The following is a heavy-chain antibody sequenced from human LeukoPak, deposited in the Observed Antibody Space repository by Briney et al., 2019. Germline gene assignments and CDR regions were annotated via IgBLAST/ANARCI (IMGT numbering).Heavy chain of an antibody. Sequence: GGPLRLSCAASGFTVSSNYMSWVRQAPGKGLEWVSVIYSGGSTYSADSVKGRFTISRDNSKNTVYLQMNSLRAEDTAVYYCARNRENSGWFDYWGQGTLVTVSS. CDR1: GFTVSSNY. V-gene: IGHV3-53*01. J-gene: IGHJ5*01. CDR3: ARNRENSGWFDY. CDR2: IYSGGST. D-gene: IGHD6-19*01.